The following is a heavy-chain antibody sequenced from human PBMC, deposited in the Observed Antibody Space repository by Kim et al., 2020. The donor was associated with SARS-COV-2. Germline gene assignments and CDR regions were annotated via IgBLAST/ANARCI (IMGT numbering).Heavy chain of an antibody. Sequence: GGSLRLSCAASGFTFSSYGMHWVRQAPGKGLEWVAVISYDGSNKYYADSVKGRFTISRDNSKNTLYLQMNSLRAEDTAVYYCAKGENYYGSGSYASPPDYWGQGTLVTVSS. J-gene: IGHJ4*02. D-gene: IGHD3-10*01. CDR2: ISYDGSNK. CDR3: AKGENYYGSGSYASPPDY. V-gene: IGHV3-30*18. CDR1: GFTFSSYG.